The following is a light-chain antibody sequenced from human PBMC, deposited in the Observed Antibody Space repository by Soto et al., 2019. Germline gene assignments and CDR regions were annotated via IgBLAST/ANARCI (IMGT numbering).Light chain of an antibody. V-gene: IGLV2-14*01. CDR3: SSYTSSSTLYV. CDR2: EVS. Sequence: QSVLTQPASVSLSPGQSITISCTGTSSDVGGYNYVSWYQQHPGKAPKLLIYEVSYRPSGVSNRFSGSKSGNTASLTISGLQAEDEADYYCSSYTSSSTLYVFGTGTKVTVL. J-gene: IGLJ1*01. CDR1: SSDVGGYNY.